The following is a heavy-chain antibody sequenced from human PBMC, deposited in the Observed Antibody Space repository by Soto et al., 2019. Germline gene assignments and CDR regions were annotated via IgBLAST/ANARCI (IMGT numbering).Heavy chain of an antibody. J-gene: IGHJ4*02. CDR2: VFYTGFT. V-gene: IGHV4-39*01. CDR1: GGSISGSYYY. D-gene: IGHD6-13*01. CDR3: ARHRWEVGYSSSWYVFDY. Sequence: SETLSLTCAVSGGSISGSYYYWGWLRQSPGKGPEWIGSVFYTGFTSYNPSLESRVSVSVDTSKNQFSLKVSGVSAADTAVYYCARHRWEVGYSSSWYVFDYWGQGTLVTVSS.